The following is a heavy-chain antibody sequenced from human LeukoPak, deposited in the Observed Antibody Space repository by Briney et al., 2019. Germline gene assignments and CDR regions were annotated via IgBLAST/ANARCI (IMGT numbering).Heavy chain of an antibody. CDR3: ARDPYYYDSSGLAGWFDP. J-gene: IGHJ5*02. Sequence: GGFLRLSCAASGFTFSSYAMSWVRQAPGKGLEWDSAISGSGGSTYYADSVKGRFTISRDNSKNTLYLQMNSLRAEDTAVYYCARDPYYYDSSGLAGWFDPWGQGTLVTVSS. CDR1: GFTFSSYA. V-gene: IGHV3-23*01. D-gene: IGHD3-22*01. CDR2: ISGSGGST.